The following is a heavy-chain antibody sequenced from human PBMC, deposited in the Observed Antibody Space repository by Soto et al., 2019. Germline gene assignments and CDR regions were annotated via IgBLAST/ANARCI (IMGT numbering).Heavy chain of an antibody. D-gene: IGHD3-10*01. CDR1: GFTFSSYA. CDR3: AKDARRQLFGELLYNWFDP. CDR2: ISGSGGST. J-gene: IGHJ5*02. Sequence: GGSLRLSCAASGFTFSSYAMSWVRQAPGKGLEWVSAISGSGGSTYNADSVKGRFTISRDNSKNTLYLQMNSLRAEDKAVYYCAKDARRQLFGELLYNWFDPWGQGTLVTVSS. V-gene: IGHV3-23*01.